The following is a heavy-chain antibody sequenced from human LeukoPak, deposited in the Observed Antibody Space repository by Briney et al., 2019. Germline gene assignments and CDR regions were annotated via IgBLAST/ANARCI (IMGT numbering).Heavy chain of an antibody. CDR3: ARTIAMTGIYYFDQ. CDR2: MYSDGSA. Sequence: PGGSLRLSCAASGFTVSSNYMSWVRQAPGKGLEWVSVMYSDGSAYYADSVKGRFTISRDNSKNRLFLQMNSLRAEDTAVYFCARTIAMTGIYYFDQWGQGTLVTVS. J-gene: IGHJ4*02. D-gene: IGHD6-19*01. CDR1: GFTVSSNY. V-gene: IGHV3-53*01.